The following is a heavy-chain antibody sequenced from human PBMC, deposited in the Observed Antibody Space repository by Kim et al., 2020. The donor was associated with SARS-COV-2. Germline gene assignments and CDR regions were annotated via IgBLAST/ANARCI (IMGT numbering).Heavy chain of an antibody. Sequence: GGSLRLSCAASEFTFSDYYMSWIRQAQRPGLERVSYISSISSYTNYADSVKGRFTISRDNAKNSLYLQMNSLIAEDTAVYYCARDCSGGSCYGCWGQGTLVTVSS. D-gene: IGHD2-15*01. CDR1: EFTFSDYY. CDR2: ISSISSYT. V-gene: IGHV3-11*06. J-gene: IGHJ4*02. CDR3: ARDCSGGSCYGC.